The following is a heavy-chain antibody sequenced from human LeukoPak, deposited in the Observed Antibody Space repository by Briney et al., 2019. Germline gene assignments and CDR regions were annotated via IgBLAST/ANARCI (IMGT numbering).Heavy chain of an antibody. V-gene: IGHV3-30*04. CDR1: GFTFSSYA. CDR3: ARDKDVYNSGWYYFDY. CDR2: ISYDGSNK. J-gene: IGHJ4*02. Sequence: PGGSLRLSCAASGFTFSSYAMHWVRQAPGKGLEWVAVISYDGSNKYYADSVKGRFTISRDNSKNTLYLQMNSLRAEDTAVYYCARDKDVYNSGWYYFDYWGQGTLVTVSS. D-gene: IGHD6-19*01.